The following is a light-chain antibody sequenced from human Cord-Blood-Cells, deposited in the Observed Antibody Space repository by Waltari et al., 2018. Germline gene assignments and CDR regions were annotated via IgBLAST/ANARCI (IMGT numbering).Light chain of an antibody. J-gene: IGLJ1*01. Sequence: QSALTQPRSVSGPPGQSVTLSCTGTTSDVGGYNYVSWYQQHPGKAPKLMIYDVSKRPSGVPDRFSGSKSGNTASLTISGLQAEDEADYYCCSYAGSYVFGTGTKVTVL. CDR2: DVS. CDR3: CSYAGSYV. V-gene: IGLV2-11*01. CDR1: TSDVGGYNY.